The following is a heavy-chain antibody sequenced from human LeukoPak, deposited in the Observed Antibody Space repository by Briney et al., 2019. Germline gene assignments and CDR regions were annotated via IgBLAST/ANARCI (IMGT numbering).Heavy chain of an antibody. Sequence: PGGSLRLSCAVSGFTFSGLWMSWSRQATGKGLEWVASINSDGSEGYYADVVKGRFTISRDNAKNSLYLQINSLRAEGTAVYYCARSSYSSSSSVWGQGTMVTVSS. V-gene: IGHV3-7*03. J-gene: IGHJ3*01. D-gene: IGHD6-6*01. CDR2: INSDGSEG. CDR1: GFTFSGLW. CDR3: ARSSYSSSSSV.